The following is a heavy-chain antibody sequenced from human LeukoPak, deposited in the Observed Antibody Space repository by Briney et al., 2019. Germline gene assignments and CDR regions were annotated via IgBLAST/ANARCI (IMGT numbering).Heavy chain of an antibody. CDR1: GFTFSSYG. D-gene: IGHD2-2*01. CDR2: IWYDGSNK. Sequence: GRSLRLSCAASGFTFSSYGMHWVRQAPGKGLEWVAVIWYDGSNKYYADSVKGRFTISRDNSKNALYLQMNSLRAEDTAVYYCAKEYCSRTSCYCDYWGQGTLVTVSS. J-gene: IGHJ4*02. CDR3: AKEYCSRTSCYCDY. V-gene: IGHV3-33*06.